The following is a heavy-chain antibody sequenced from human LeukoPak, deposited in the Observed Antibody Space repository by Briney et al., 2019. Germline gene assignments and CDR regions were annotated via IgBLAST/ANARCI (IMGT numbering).Heavy chain of an antibody. V-gene: IGHV1-69*04. CDR3: ARDLWRVAARPYYYYGMDV. CDR1: GGTCSSYA. CDR2: IIPILGIA. D-gene: IGHD6-13*01. Sequence: GASVKVSCKASGGTCSSYAISWVRQAPGQGLEWMGRIIPILGIANYAQKFQGRVTITADKSTSTAYMELSSLRSEDTAVYYCARDLWRVAARPYYYYGMDVWGQGTTVTVSS. J-gene: IGHJ6*02.